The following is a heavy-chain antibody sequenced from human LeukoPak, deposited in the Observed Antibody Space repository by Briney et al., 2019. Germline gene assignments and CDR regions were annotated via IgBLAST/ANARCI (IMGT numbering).Heavy chain of an antibody. J-gene: IGHJ4*02. Sequence: SGGSLRLSCGASGFTFSSYGMHWVRQAPGKGLEWVAFIRYDGSNKYYADSVKGRFTISRDNSKNTLYLQMNSLRTEDTAMYYCAKGVTIFGVVIMGYFDYWGKGTLVTVSS. D-gene: IGHD3-3*01. CDR3: AKGVTIFGVVIMGYFDY. CDR1: GFTFSSYG. CDR2: IRYDGSNK. V-gene: IGHV3-30*02.